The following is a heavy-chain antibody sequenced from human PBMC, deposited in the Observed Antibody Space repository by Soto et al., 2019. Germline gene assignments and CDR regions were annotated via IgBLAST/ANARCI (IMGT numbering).Heavy chain of an antibody. J-gene: IGHJ2*01. D-gene: IGHD2-15*01. V-gene: IGHV1-69*13. CDR2: IIPIFGTA. Sequence: GASVKVSCKASGGTFSSYAISWVRQAPGQGLEWMGGIIPIFGTANYAQKFQGRVTITADESTSTAYMELSSLRSEDTAVYYCARDPLHCSGGSCYSPLWYFDLWGRGTLVTVSS. CDR3: ARDPLHCSGGSCYSPLWYFDL. CDR1: GGTFSSYA.